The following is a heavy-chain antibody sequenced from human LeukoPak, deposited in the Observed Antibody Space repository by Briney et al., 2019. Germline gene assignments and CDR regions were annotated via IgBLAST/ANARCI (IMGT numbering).Heavy chain of an antibody. CDR1: GGTFSSYA. CDR3: ARGRGYCSGGSCYSVFDY. J-gene: IGHJ4*02. V-gene: IGHV1-69*05. CDR2: IIPIFGTA. D-gene: IGHD2-15*01. Sequence: SVKVSCKASGGTFSSYAISWVRQAPGQGLEWMGGIIPIFGTANYAQKFQGRVTITTDESTSTAYMELSSLRSEDTAVYYCARGRGYCSGGSCYSVFDYWGQGTLVTVSS.